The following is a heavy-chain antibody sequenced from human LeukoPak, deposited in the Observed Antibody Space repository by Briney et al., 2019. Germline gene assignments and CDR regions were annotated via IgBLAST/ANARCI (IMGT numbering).Heavy chain of an antibody. V-gene: IGHV3-74*01. CDR3: ARDRPYGGVGDFDY. J-gene: IGHJ4*02. D-gene: IGHD3-16*01. Sequence: GGSLRLSCAASGFTISNYWMHWVRQAPGKGLVWVARIKNDGSSTTYADSVKGRFTISRDNAKNTLYLQMNSLTVEDTAVYYCARDRPYGGVGDFDYWGQGTLVTVSS. CDR1: GFTISNYW. CDR2: IKNDGSST.